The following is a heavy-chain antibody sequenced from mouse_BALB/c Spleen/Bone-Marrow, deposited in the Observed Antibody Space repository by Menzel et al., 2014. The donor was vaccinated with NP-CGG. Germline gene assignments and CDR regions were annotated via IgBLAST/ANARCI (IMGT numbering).Heavy chain of an antibody. J-gene: IGHJ4*01. CDR3: SRSGTMDY. Sequence: QVQLKESGAELARPGASVKLSCKASGYTFTSYWMQWVKQRPGQGLEWIGAIYPGDGDTRYTQKFKGKATLTADKSSSSAYMQLSILASEDSAVYYCSRSGTMDYWGQGTSVTVSS. CDR2: IYPGDGDT. CDR1: GYTFTSYW. V-gene: IGHV1-87*01. D-gene: IGHD3-2*02.